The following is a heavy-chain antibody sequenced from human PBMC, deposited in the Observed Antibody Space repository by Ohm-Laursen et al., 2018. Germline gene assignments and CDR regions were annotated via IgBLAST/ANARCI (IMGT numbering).Heavy chain of an antibody. D-gene: IGHD3-16*02. Sequence: SLRLSCAASGFTFSSYGMHWVRQAPGKGLEWVAVTWHDGSTKYYADSVKDRFTISRDNSKNTLYLQMNSLRPEDTAVYYCARGWEISSWGQGTLVTVSS. J-gene: IGHJ5*02. CDR2: TWHDGSTK. V-gene: IGHV3-33*01. CDR1: GFTFSSYG. CDR3: ARGWEISS.